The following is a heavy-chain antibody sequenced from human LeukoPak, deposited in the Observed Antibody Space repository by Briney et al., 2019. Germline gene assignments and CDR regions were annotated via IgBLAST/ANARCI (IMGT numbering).Heavy chain of an antibody. CDR2: INHSGST. CDR1: GGSFSGYY. CDR3: ARGPESKPTRYFDY. D-gene: IGHD1-14*01. J-gene: IGHJ4*02. Sequence: SETLSLTCAVYGGSFSGYYWSWIRQPPGKGLEWIGEINHSGSTNYNPSLKSRVTISVDTSKNQFSLKLSSVTAADTAVYYCARGPESKPTRYFDYWGQGTLVTVSS. V-gene: IGHV4-34*01.